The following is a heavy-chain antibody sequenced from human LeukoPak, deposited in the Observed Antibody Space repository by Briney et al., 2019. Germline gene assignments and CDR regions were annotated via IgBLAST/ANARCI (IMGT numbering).Heavy chain of an antibody. CDR2: INWNGGST. D-gene: IGHD6-19*01. V-gene: IGHV3-20*04. Sequence: GGSLRLSCAASGFTFNDYGMSWVRQAPGRGLEWVSGINWNGGSTAYADSVRGRFTISRDNAKNSLYLQMNSLRAEDTAVYYCARDLGYSSGPPDYWGQGTLVTVSS. CDR3: ARDLGYSSGPPDY. J-gene: IGHJ4*02. CDR1: GFTFNDYG.